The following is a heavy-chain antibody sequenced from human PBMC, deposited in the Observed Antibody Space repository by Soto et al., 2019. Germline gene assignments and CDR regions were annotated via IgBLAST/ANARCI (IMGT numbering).Heavy chain of an antibody. J-gene: IGHJ6*02. D-gene: IGHD6-6*01. CDR3: ARVSAARPGRRYYYGMDV. V-gene: IGHV1-69*01. CDR1: GGTFSSYA. Sequence: QVQLVQSGAEVKKPGSSVKVSCKASGGTFSSYAISWVRQAPGQGLEWMGGIIPIFGTANYAQKFQGRVTITADESTSTAYMELSSLRSEDTAVYYCARVSAARPGRRYYYGMDVWGQGTTVTVSS. CDR2: IIPIFGTA.